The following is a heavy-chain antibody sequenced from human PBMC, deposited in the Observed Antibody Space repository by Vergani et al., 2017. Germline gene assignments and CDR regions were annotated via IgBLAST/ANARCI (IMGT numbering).Heavy chain of an antibody. CDR2: ISYDGSNK. V-gene: IGHV3-30*03. D-gene: IGHD3-22*01. Sequence: QVQLVESGGGVVQPGRSLRLSCAASGFTFSSYGMHWVRQAPGKGLEWVAVISYDGSNKYYADSVKGRFTISRDNSKNTLYLQMNSLRAEDTAVYYCARVWYYDSSGYYRAYYFDYWGQGTLVTVSS. J-gene: IGHJ4*02. CDR3: ARVWYYDSSGYYRAYYFDY. CDR1: GFTFSSYG.